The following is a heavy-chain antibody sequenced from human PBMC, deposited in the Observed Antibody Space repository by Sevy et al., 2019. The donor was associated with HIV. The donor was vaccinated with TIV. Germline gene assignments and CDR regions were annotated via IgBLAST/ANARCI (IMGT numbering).Heavy chain of an antibody. D-gene: IGHD3-3*01. V-gene: IGHV3-23*01. CDR1: GFTFSDYG. J-gene: IGHJ4*02. Sequence: GGSLRLSCAASGFTFSDYGMSWVRQAPGKGLEWVASITGGGGSTDYADSLKGRVTISRDNSKNTLYLQMNRLSADDTAIYYCAMSSGGVLWPIYYFDYWGQGTLVTVSS. CDR2: ITGGGGST. CDR3: AMSSGGVLWPIYYFDY.